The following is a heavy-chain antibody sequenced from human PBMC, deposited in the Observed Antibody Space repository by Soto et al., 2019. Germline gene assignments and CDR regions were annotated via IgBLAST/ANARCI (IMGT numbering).Heavy chain of an antibody. CDR2: IVVGSGNT. Sequence: ASVKVSCKASGFTFTSSALQWVRQARGQRLEWIGWIVVGSGNTNYAQKFQERVTITRDMSTSTAYMELSSLRSEDTAVYYCAAVSGDGSAFDIWGQGTMVTVSS. J-gene: IGHJ3*02. CDR3: AAVSGDGSAFDI. CDR1: GFTFTSSA. V-gene: IGHV1-58*01. D-gene: IGHD1-26*01.